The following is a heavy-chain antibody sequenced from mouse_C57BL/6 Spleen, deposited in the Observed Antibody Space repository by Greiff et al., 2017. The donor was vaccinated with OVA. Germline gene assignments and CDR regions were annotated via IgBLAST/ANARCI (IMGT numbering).Heavy chain of an antibody. J-gene: IGHJ4*01. V-gene: IGHV1-26*01. CDR3: ARRGYDGRGMDY. CDR2: IIPNNGGT. D-gene: IGHD2-2*01. CDR1: GYTFTDYY. Sequence: VQLQQSGPELVKPGASVKISCKASGYTFTDYYMNWVKQSHGKSLEWIGVIIPNNGGTSYNQKFKGKATLTVDKSSSTAYMELRSLTSEDSAVYDCARRGYDGRGMDYWGQGTSVTVSS.